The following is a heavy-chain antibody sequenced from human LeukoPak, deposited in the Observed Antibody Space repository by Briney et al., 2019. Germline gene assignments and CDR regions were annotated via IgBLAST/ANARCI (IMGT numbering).Heavy chain of an antibody. V-gene: IGHV4-31*03. CDR3: ARGWAARSWFDP. J-gene: IGHJ5*02. Sequence: SETLSLTCTVSGGSISSGGYYWSWIRQHPGKGLEWIGYIYYSGSTYYNPFLKSRVTISVDTSKNQFSLKLSSVTAADTAVYYCARGWAARSWFDPWGQGTLVTVSS. CDR2: IYYSGST. D-gene: IGHD5-24*01. CDR1: GGSISSGGYY.